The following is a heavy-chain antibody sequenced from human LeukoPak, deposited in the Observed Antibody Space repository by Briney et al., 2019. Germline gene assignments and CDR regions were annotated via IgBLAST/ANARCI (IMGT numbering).Heavy chain of an antibody. CDR2: INPNSGGT. CDR3: ARAGNIVVAVAAKVRYNWFDP. CDR1: GYTFTGYY. V-gene: IGHV1-2*02. Sequence: ASVKVSCKASGYTFTGYYMHWVRQAPGQGLEWMGWINPNSGGTNYAQKFQGRVTMTRDTSISTAYMELSRLRSDDTAVYYCARAGNIVVAVAAKVRYNWFDPWGQGTLVTVSS. J-gene: IGHJ5*02. D-gene: IGHD2-15*01.